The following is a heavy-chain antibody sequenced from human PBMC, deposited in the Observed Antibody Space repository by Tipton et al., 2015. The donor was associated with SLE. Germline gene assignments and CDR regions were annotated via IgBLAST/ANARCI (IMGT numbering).Heavy chain of an antibody. D-gene: IGHD6-13*01. V-gene: IGHV3-21*06. Sequence: SLRLSCVVSGFTFGSFSMNWVRQPPGKGLEWVSSISSSGSYIYNSDSVKGRFSISRDNAKNSLYLQVNSLRAEDTAVYYCARGLAAAELDYYFDNWGQGTLVTVSS. CDR2: ISSSGSYI. CDR3: ARGLAAAELDYYFDN. J-gene: IGHJ4*02. CDR1: GFTFGSFS.